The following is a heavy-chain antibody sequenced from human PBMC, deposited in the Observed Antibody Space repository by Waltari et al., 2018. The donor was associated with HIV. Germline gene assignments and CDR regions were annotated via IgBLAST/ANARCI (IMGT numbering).Heavy chain of an antibody. V-gene: IGHV3-7*01. J-gene: IGHJ4*02. CDR2: IKQDESEK. D-gene: IGHD3-22*01. Sequence: EVQLVESGGGLVQPGGSLRLSCAASEFTFNNYWMTWVRQAPGKGLEWVANIKQDESEKYYVDSVKGRFTISRDNAKNSLFLQMNSLRAEDTAVYYCAREALYDSSGYYFDYWSQGTLVTVSS. CDR1: EFTFNNYW. CDR3: AREALYDSSGYYFDY.